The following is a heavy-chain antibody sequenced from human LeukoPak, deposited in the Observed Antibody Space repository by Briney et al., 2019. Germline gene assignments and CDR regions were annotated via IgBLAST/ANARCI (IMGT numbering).Heavy chain of an antibody. CDR3: ARDCRRVPAPYYYYCYGMDV. CDR1: GFTFSSYW. J-gene: IGHJ6*02. Sequence: GGSLRLSCVDSGFTFSSYWMSWVRQAPGKGLEWVANIKQDGSEKYYVDSVKGRFTISRDNAKNSLYLQMNSLRAEDTAVYYCARDCRRVPAPYYYYCYGMDVWGQGTTVTVSS. CDR2: IKQDGSEK. V-gene: IGHV3-7*01. D-gene: IGHD2-2*01.